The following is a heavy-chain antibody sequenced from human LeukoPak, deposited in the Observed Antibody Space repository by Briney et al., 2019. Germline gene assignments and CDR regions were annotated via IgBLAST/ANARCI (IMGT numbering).Heavy chain of an antibody. CDR1: GGSISSYY. CDR2: IYTSGST. J-gene: IGHJ6*03. D-gene: IGHD6-13*01. V-gene: IGHV4-4*07. CDR3: ARTLAGYTSSSYYYYYMDV. Sequence: PSVTLSLTCTVSGGSISSYYWSWIRQPAGKGLELIGRIYTSGSTNYNPSLKSRVTMSVATSKNQFSLKLSSVTAADTAVYYCARTLAGYTSSSYYYYYMDVWGKGTTVTVSS.